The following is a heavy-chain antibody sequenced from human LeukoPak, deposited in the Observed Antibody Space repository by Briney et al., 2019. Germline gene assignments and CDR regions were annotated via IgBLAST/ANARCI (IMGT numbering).Heavy chain of an antibody. D-gene: IGHD2-2*01. CDR3: ARDWRYCSSTSCDAFDI. CDR2: INHSGST. Sequence: SETLSLTCAVYGGSFSGYYWSWIRQPPGKGLEWIGEINHSGSTNYNPSLKSRVTISVDRSKNQFSLKLSSVTAADTAVYYCARDWRYCSSTSCDAFDIWGQGTMVTVSS. V-gene: IGHV4-34*01. CDR1: GGSFSGYY. J-gene: IGHJ3*02.